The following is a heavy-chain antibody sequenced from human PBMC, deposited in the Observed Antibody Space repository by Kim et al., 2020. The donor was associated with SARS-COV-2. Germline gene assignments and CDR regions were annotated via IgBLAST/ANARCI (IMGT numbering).Heavy chain of an antibody. Sequence: SETLSLTCAVSGGSISSGGYSWSWIRQPPGKGLEWIGYIYHSGSTYYNPSLKSRVTISVDRSKNQFSLKLSSVTAADTAVYYCARARRQLPFDYWGQGTLFTVSS. CDR3: ARARRQLPFDY. CDR2: IYHSGST. J-gene: IGHJ4*02. CDR1: GGSISSGGYS. V-gene: IGHV4-30-2*01. D-gene: IGHD1-26*01.